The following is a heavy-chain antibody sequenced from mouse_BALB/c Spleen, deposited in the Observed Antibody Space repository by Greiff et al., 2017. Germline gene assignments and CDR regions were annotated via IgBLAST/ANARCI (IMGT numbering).Heavy chain of an antibody. V-gene: IGHV1S127*01. CDR1: GYSFTSYW. D-gene: IGHD1-1*01. CDR2: IDPSDSET. CDR3: ARYYYVSSYEGFAY. Sequence: QVQLQQSGPQLVRPGASVKISCKASGYSFTSYWMHWVKQRPGQGLEWIGMIDPSDSETRLNQKFKDKATLTVDKSSSTAYRQLSSPTSEDSAVYYCARYYYVSSYEGFAYWGQGTLVTVSA. J-gene: IGHJ3*01.